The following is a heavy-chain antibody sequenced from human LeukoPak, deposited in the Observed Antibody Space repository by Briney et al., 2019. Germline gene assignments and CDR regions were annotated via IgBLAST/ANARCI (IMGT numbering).Heavy chain of an antibody. Sequence: ASVKVSCKASGYTFTGYYMHWVRQAPGQGLEWMGWINPNSGGTNYAQKFQGRVTMTRDTSISTAYMELRSLRSDDTAVYYCARVEMATKAFDYWGQGTLVTVSS. J-gene: IGHJ4*02. D-gene: IGHD5-24*01. V-gene: IGHV1-2*02. CDR3: ARVEMATKAFDY. CDR1: GYTFTGYY. CDR2: INPNSGGT.